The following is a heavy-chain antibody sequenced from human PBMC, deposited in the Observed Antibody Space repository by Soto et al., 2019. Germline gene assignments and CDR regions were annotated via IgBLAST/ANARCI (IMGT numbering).Heavy chain of an antibody. V-gene: IGHV1-2*02. CDR3: ARGIAAAFPWFDP. D-gene: IGHD6-13*01. CDR1: GYTFTVYY. J-gene: IGHJ5*02. Sequence: ASVKVSCKASGYTFTVYYMHWVRQAPGQGLDWMGWINPNSGGTNYAQKFQGRVTMTRDTSISTAYMELSRLRSDDTAVYYCARGIAAAFPWFDPWGQGTLVTVS. CDR2: INPNSGGT.